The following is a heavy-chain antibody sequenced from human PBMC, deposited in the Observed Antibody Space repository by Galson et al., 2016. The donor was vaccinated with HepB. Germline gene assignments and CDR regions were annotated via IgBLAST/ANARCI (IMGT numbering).Heavy chain of an antibody. J-gene: IGHJ4*02. CDR2: LYTGGNT. V-gene: IGHV3-53*01. Sequence: SLRLSCAVSGFTVSSNFLSWVRQAPGKGLEWVSVLYTGGNTYYADSVKGRFIISRDNSKSTLYLQMNSLRAEDTAVYYCARVRSGYYFRDYFDYWGQGTLVTVSS. CDR3: ARVRSGYYFRDYFDY. CDR1: GFTVSSNF. D-gene: IGHD3-3*01.